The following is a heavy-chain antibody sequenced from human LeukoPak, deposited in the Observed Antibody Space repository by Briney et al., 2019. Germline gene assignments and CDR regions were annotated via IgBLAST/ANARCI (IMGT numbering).Heavy chain of an antibody. D-gene: IGHD6-19*01. Sequence: PGGSLRLSCAASGFTFSSYAMSWVRQAPGKGLEWVSAISGSGGSTYYADSAKGRFTISRDNSKNTLYLQMNSLRAEDTAVYYCATLGPYSSGWPPFDYWGQGTLVTVSS. CDR2: ISGSGGST. J-gene: IGHJ4*02. CDR3: ATLGPYSSGWPPFDY. V-gene: IGHV3-23*01. CDR1: GFTFSSYA.